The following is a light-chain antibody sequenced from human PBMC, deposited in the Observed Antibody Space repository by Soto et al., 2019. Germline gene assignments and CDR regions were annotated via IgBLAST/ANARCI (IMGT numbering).Light chain of an antibody. J-gene: IGLJ2*01. Sequence: QSVLTQPASVSGSPGQSITMSCTGTSNDVGGYDYVSWYQQHPGKAPKLIIYDVSSRPSGVSNRFSGSKSGNTASLTISGLQAEDEADYHCSSYTATSRVFGGGTKLTVL. V-gene: IGLV2-14*03. CDR2: DVS. CDR1: SNDVGGYDY. CDR3: SSYTATSRV.